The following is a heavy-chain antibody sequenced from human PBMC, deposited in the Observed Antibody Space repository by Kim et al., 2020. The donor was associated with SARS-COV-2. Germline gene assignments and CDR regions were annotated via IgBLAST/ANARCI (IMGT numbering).Heavy chain of an antibody. CDR1: GFTFSSYS. Sequence: GGSLRLSCAASGFTFSSYSMNWVRQAPGKGLEWVSSISSSSSYIYYADSVKGRFTISRDNAKNSLYLQMNSLRAEDTAVYYCARDVRLGIVVVPAAIPDYYYYGMDVWGQGTTVTVSS. CDR3: ARDVRLGIVVVPAAIPDYYYYGMDV. D-gene: IGHD2-2*02. V-gene: IGHV3-21*01. CDR2: ISSSSSYI. J-gene: IGHJ6*02.